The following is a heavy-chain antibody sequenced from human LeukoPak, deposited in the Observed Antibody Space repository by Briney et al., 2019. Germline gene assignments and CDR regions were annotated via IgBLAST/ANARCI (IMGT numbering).Heavy chain of an antibody. CDR3: ARTRDDFWSDY. Sequence: GESLKISCKGSGYSFSTYWIGWVRQMPGKGLEWVAIIYPGDSDTRYSPSFQGQVTISADKSISTAYLQWSSLKASDTAMYYCARTRDDFWSDYWGQGTLVTVSS. V-gene: IGHV5-51*01. CDR1: GYSFSTYW. J-gene: IGHJ4*02. D-gene: IGHD3-3*01. CDR2: IYPGDSDT.